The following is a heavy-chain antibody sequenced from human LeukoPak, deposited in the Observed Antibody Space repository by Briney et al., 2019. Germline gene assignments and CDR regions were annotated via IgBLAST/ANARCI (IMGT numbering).Heavy chain of an antibody. V-gene: IGHV3-7*01. CDR3: ARDGDSWNDFDY. D-gene: IGHD1-1*01. CDR2: IRKDGREV. Sequence: GGSLRLSCVASGFSFSTSWMTWVRQAPGKGLEWVANIRKDGREVHYADSLKGRFTISRDNTKNSLFLQMNSLRAEDTGVYYCARDGDSWNDFDYWGQGTLVTVSS. CDR1: GFSFSTSW. J-gene: IGHJ4*02.